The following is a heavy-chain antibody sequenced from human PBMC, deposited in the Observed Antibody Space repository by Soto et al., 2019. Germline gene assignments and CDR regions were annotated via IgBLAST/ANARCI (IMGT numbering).Heavy chain of an antibody. CDR3: AREDSNVWSPHFDF. CDR2: INHGGNT. CDR1: IASISGSYC. V-gene: IGHV4-4*02. Sequence: QVQLQESGPGLVKPSETLSLTCAVSIASISGSYCGTWVRRPPGKGLEWIGEINHGGNTNYNPSLKSRVTMSVDKSRNHFSLKLISVTAADTAVYFCAREDSNVWSPHFDFWGQGVLVTVSS. J-gene: IGHJ4*02. D-gene: IGHD6-19*01.